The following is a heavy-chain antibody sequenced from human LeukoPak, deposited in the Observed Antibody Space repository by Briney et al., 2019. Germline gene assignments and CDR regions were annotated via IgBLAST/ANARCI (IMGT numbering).Heavy chain of an antibody. CDR3: ARGSGWNYYYYYMDV. CDR2: INHSGST. J-gene: IGHJ6*03. CDR1: GGSFSGYY. D-gene: IGHD6-19*01. V-gene: IGHV4-34*01. Sequence: SETLSLTCAVYGGSFSGYYWSWIRQPPGKGLEWIGEINHSGSTNDNPSLNSRVTISVDTSKNQFSLKLSSVTAADTAVYYCARGSGWNYYYYYMDVWGKGTTVTVSS.